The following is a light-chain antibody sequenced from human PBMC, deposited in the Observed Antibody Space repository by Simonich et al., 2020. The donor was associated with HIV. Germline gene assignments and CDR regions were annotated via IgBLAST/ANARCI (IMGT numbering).Light chain of an antibody. J-gene: IGKJ4*01. CDR2: DAS. V-gene: IGKV1-33*01. Sequence: DIQMTQSPSSLSASVGDRVTITCQASQDINNYLNWYQQKPGKAPKLLISDASNLETGVPSRFSGSGSGTDFTFTISSMQSEDFAVYYCQQYNNWPQTFGGGTKVEIK. CDR3: QQYNNWPQT. CDR1: QDINNY.